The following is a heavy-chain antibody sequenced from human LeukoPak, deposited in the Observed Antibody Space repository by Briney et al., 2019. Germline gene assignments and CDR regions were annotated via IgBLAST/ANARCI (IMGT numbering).Heavy chain of an antibody. J-gene: IGHJ6*02. CDR1: GYTFTGYY. Sequence: ASVKVSCTASGYTFTGYYMHWVRQAPGQGLEWMGWINPNSGGTNYAQKFQGRVTMTRDTSISTAYMELSRLRSDDTAVYYCARDRGRQYSSSWYPGVRYYYGMDVWGQGTTVTVSS. CDR3: ARDRGRQYSSSWYPGVRYYYGMDV. V-gene: IGHV1-2*02. CDR2: INPNSGGT. D-gene: IGHD6-13*01.